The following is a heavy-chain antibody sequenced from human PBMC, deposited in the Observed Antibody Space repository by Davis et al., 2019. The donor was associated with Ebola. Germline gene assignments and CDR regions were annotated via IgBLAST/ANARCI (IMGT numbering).Heavy chain of an antibody. CDR2: IHYSGSA. J-gene: IGHJ3*02. CDR1: GGSISSYS. CDR3: ASIYGDANDAFDI. D-gene: IGHD4-17*01. V-gene: IGHV4-59*08. Sequence: PSETLSLTCTVSGGSISSYSWSWIRQPPGKGLELIGYIHYSGSANYNPSLKSRVTMSLDMSKNQISLKLSSVTAADTAVYYCASIYGDANDAFDIWGQGTMVTVSS.